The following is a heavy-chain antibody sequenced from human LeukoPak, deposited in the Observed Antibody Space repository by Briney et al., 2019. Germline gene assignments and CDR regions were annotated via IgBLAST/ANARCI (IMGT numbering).Heavy chain of an antibody. CDR3: AKSLSSGWLYYFDY. Sequence: PGGSLRLSCAASGFSVSSSYMNWVRQAPGKGLEWVSIIYRDGKTFYADYVKGRFTISRDNSKNTLYLQMNSLRAEDTAVYYCAKSLSSGWLYYFDYWGQGTLVTVSS. D-gene: IGHD6-19*01. CDR1: GFSVSSSY. V-gene: IGHV3-53*01. J-gene: IGHJ4*02. CDR2: IYRDGKT.